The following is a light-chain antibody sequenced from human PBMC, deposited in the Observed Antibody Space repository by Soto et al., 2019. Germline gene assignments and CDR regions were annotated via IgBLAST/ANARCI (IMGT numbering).Light chain of an antibody. J-gene: IGKJ5*01. CDR3: QQYNNWPPIT. V-gene: IGKV3-15*01. CDR2: GAS. CDR1: QSVSSN. Sequence: EIVMTQSPATLSVSPGEGATLSCWASQSVSSNLAWYQQKPGQAPRLLIYGASTRATGIPARFSGSGSGTEFTLTISSLQSEDLAVYYCQQYNNWPPITFGQGTRLEIK.